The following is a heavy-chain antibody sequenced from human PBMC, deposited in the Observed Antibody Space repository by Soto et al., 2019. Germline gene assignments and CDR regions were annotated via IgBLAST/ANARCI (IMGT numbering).Heavy chain of an antibody. Sequence: SLRLSCAASGFTFSSYSMNWVRQAPGKGLEWVSYISSSSSTIYYADSVKGRFTISRDNAKNSLYLQMNSLRAEDTAVYYCARAVRKLWFGELALFDYWGQGTLVTVSS. CDR3: ARAVRKLWFGELALFDY. CDR2: ISSSSSTI. CDR1: GFTFSSYS. D-gene: IGHD3-10*01. J-gene: IGHJ4*02. V-gene: IGHV3-48*01.